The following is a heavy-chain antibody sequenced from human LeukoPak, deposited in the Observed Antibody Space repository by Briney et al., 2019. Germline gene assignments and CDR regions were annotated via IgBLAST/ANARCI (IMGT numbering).Heavy chain of an antibody. Sequence: PSETLSLTCTVSGGSISSYYWSWIRQPPGKGLEWIGQINHSGSTNYNPSLKSRVTISVDTSKNQFSLKLSSVAAADTAVYYCARRHYYDSSAYASDFDYWGQGTLVTVSS. D-gene: IGHD3-22*01. CDR2: INHSGST. CDR1: GGSISSYY. J-gene: IGHJ4*02. V-gene: IGHV4-34*01. CDR3: ARRHYYDSSAYASDFDY.